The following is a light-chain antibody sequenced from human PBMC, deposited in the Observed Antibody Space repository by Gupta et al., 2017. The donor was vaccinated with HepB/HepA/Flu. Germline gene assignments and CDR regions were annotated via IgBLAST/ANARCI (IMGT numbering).Light chain of an antibody. Sequence: DIQMTQSPSTLSASVGDRVTITCRASQSISSWLAWYQQKPGKAPKLLIYKASSIESGVPSRFSGSGSGTEFTLTISSLQPDDFATYYCQQYNSYPWTFGQGTKVEIK. J-gene: IGKJ1*01. CDR2: KAS. CDR3: QQYNSYPWT. V-gene: IGKV1-5*03. CDR1: QSISSW.